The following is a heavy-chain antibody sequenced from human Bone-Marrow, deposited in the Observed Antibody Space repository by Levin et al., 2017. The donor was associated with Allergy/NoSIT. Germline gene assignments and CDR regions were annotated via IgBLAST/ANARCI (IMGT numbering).Heavy chain of an antibody. CDR2: SYWNGDE. CDR3: GHRRDAYDYWGLDY. J-gene: IGHJ4*02. Sequence: ESGPTLVKPTQTLTLTCTFSGFSLSTGGVGVGWIRQPPGKALEWLVVSYWNGDERYSPSLRNRLSVTKDTSKNQVFLTMTNMDPVDTATYYCGHRRDAYDYWGLDYWGQGILVTVSS. D-gene: IGHD5-24*01. V-gene: IGHV2-5*01. CDR1: GFSLSTGGVG.